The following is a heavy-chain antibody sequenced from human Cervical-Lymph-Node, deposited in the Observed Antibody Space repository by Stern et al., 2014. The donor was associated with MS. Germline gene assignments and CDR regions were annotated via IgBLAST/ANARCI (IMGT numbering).Heavy chain of an antibody. CDR3: ARGGGSWGYFDY. CDR1: GFTFRSYG. Sequence: VQMVESGGGVVQPGRSLRLSCAASGFTFRSYGMHWVRQAPGKGLECVAVIWYDGSNKYYADSVTCRFTISRDNSKNTLYLQINSLRAEDTAVYYCARGGGSWGYFDYWGQGTLFTVSS. V-gene: IGHV3-33*01. CDR2: IWYDGSNK. D-gene: IGHD1-26*01. J-gene: IGHJ4*02.